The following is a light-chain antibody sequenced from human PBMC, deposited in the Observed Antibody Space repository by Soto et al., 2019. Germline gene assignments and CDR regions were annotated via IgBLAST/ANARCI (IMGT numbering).Light chain of an antibody. Sequence: DIQMTQSPSSLSASVGDRVTITCQASQNINNYLNWYQQKPGRAPKLLIYDASNLEAGVPSRCRGSASVTDFTFTISRLQPEDIATYYCQQYENLPTVGQGTRLEIK. J-gene: IGKJ5*01. V-gene: IGKV1-33*01. CDR3: QQYENLPT. CDR2: DAS. CDR1: QNINNY.